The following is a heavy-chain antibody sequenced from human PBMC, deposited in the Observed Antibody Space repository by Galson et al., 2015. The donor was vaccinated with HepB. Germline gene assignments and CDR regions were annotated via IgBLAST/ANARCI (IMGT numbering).Heavy chain of an antibody. D-gene: IGHD3-10*01. Sequence: ETLSLTCAVSGGSISSTNWWSWVRQSPGKGLEWIGEMYHSGSTNYNPSLKSRVSISVDKSKNQFSLKLSSVTAADTAVYYCAKGRGPIASGRNYYGMDVWGQGTTVTVSS. CDR1: GGSISSTNW. V-gene: IGHV4-4*02. CDR3: AKGRGPIASGRNYYGMDV. CDR2: MYHSGST. J-gene: IGHJ6*02.